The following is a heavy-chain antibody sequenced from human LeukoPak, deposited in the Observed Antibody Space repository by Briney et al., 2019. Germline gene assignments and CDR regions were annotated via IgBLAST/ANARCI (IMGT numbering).Heavy chain of an antibody. J-gene: IGHJ4*02. D-gene: IGHD3-22*01. CDR3: AKDFSVYYYDSRVLDY. Sequence: PGGSLRLSCAASGFTVSSNYINWVRQAPGKGLEWVSLIYSGGTTYYADSVKGRFTISRDNSKNTVHLQMNSLRPEDTAVYYCAKDFSVYYYDSRVLDYWGQGTLVTVSS. V-gene: IGHV3-53*05. CDR2: IYSGGTT. CDR1: GFTVSSNY.